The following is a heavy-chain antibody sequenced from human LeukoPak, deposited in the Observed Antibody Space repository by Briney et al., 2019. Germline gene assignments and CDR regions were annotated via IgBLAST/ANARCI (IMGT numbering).Heavy chain of an antibody. J-gene: IGHJ4*02. CDR1: GGSISSSSYY. Sequence: TSETLSLTCTVSGGSISSSSYYWGWIRQPPGKGLEWIGSIYYSGSTYYNPSLKSRVTISVDTSKNQFSLQLSSVTAADTAVYYCAREGVAPIDYWGQGTLVTVSS. V-gene: IGHV4-39*07. CDR3: AREGVAPIDY. D-gene: IGHD2-21*01. CDR2: IYYSGST.